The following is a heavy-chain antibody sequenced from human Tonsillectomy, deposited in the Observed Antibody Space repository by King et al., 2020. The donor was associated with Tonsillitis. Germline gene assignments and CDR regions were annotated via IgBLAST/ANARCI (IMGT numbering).Heavy chain of an antibody. J-gene: IGHJ4*02. V-gene: IGHV4-61*02. CDR1: GDSISSGSSY. CDR2: IHTSGST. CDR3: ARDDPAVAGTVFDY. Sequence: VQLQESGPGLVKPSQTLSLTCTVSGDSISSGSSYWSWIRQPAGKGLEWIGRIHTSGSTNYNPSLKSLVTMSVDTSKNQFSLKLSAVTAADTAVYYCARDDPAVAGTVFDYWGPGTLVTVSS. D-gene: IGHD6-19*01.